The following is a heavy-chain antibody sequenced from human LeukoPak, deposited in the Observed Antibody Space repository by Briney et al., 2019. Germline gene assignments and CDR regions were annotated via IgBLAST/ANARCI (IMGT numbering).Heavy chain of an antibody. V-gene: IGHV3-53*01. Sequence: GGSLRLSCAASGFTVSSNYMSWVRQAPGKGLEWVSVIYSGGSTYYADSVKGRFTISRDNSKNTLYLQMNSLRAEDTAVYYCARGGYDILTGYSHWGQGTLVTVSS. D-gene: IGHD3-9*01. CDR1: GFTVSSNY. J-gene: IGHJ4*02. CDR2: IYSGGST. CDR3: ARGGYDILTGYSH.